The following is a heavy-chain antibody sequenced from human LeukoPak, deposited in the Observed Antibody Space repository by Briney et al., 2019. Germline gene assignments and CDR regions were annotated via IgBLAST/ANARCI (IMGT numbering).Heavy chain of an antibody. Sequence: PSETLSLTCTVSGGSISSYHWSWIRQPPGKGLEWIGEINHSGSTNYNPSLKSRVTISVDTSKNQFSLKLSSVTAADTAVYYCARVRAPSIWPRIIQLWFDPWGQGTLVTVSS. V-gene: IGHV4-34*01. J-gene: IGHJ5*02. CDR2: INHSGST. CDR1: GGSISSYH. D-gene: IGHD1-1*01. CDR3: ARVRAPSIWPRIIQLWFDP.